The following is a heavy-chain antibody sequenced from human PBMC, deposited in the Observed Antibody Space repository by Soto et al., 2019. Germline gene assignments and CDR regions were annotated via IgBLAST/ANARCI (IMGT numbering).Heavy chain of an antibody. D-gene: IGHD2-15*01. J-gene: IGHJ5*02. Sequence: SETLSLTCTVSGGSISRGGYYWSWIRQHPGKGLEWIGYIYYSGSTYYNPSLKSRVTISVDTSKNQFSLKLSSVTAADMAVYYCAREVVAAHNWFDPWGQGTLVTVSS. CDR1: GGSISRGGYY. V-gene: IGHV4-31*03. CDR2: IYYSGST. CDR3: AREVVAAHNWFDP.